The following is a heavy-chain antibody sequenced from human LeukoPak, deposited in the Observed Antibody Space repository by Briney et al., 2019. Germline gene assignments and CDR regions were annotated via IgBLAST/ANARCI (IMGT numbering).Heavy chain of an antibody. CDR2: INHSGST. J-gene: IGHJ4*02. V-gene: IGHV4-34*01. D-gene: IGHD3-10*01. Sequence: SETLSLTCAAYGGSFSGYYWSWIRQPPGKGLEWIGEINHSGSTKYNPSLKSRVTISVDTSKNQFSLKLSSVTAADTAVYYCARTMVRGVTPFDYWGQGTLVIVSS. CDR1: GGSFSGYY. CDR3: ARTMVRGVTPFDY.